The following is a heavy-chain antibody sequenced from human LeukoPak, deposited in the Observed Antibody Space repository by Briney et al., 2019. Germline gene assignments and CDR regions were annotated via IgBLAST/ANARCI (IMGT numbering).Heavy chain of an antibody. D-gene: IGHD3-3*01. Sequence: GASVKGSCKASAYTFTSYDINWVRQAAGQGLEWMGWMNPSSGNTGYAQKFQGRVTITRNTSISTAYMELSSLRSEDTAVYYCARGRIRIDFWSGAPYYMDVWGKGTTVTVSS. CDR2: MNPSSGNT. J-gene: IGHJ6*03. V-gene: IGHV1-8*01. CDR3: ARGRIRIDFWSGAPYYMDV. CDR1: AYTFTSYD.